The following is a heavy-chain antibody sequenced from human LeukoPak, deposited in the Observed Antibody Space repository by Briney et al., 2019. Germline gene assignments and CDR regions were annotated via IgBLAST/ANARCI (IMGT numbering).Heavy chain of an antibody. CDR2: IYHSGST. CDR3: ARTTWGDVVVGAATPSIWFDP. J-gene: IGHJ5*02. Sequence: SETLSLTCAVSGGSISSGGYSWSWIRQPTGKGLEWIGYIYHSGSTYYNPSLKSRVTISVDRSKNQFSLKLSSVTAADTAVYYCARTTWGDVVVGAATPSIWFDPWGQGTLVTVSS. CDR1: GGSISSGGYS. D-gene: IGHD2-15*01. V-gene: IGHV4-30-2*01.